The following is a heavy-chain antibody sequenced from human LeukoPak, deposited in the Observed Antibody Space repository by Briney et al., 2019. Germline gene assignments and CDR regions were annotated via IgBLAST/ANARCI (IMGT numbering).Heavy chain of an antibody. CDR2: MNPNSGNT. V-gene: IGHV1-8*01. CDR1: GYTFTSYD. D-gene: IGHD3-10*01. J-gene: IGHJ4*02. Sequence: ASVKVSCKASGYTFTSYDIHWVRQATGQGLEWMGWMNPNSGNTGYAQKFQGRVTMTRNTSISTAYMELSSLRSEDTAVYYCARGRNYYGSGSYHFDYWGQGTLVTVSS. CDR3: ARGRNYYGSGSYHFDY.